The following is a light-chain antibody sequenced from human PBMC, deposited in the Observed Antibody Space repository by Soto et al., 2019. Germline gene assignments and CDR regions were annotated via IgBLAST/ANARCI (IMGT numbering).Light chain of an antibody. CDR2: EGS. Sequence: QSALTQPASVSGSPGQSITISCTGTSSDVGSYNLVSWYQQHPGKAPKLMIYEGSKRPSGVSNRFSGSKSGNTASLTISGLQAEDEAEYYCCSYAGSSTFEFGGGTKLTVL. V-gene: IGLV2-23*03. J-gene: IGLJ2*01. CDR1: SSDVGSYNL. CDR3: CSYAGSSTFE.